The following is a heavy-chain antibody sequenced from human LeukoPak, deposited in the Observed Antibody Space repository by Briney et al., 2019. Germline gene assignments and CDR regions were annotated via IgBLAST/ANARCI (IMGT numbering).Heavy chain of an antibody. D-gene: IGHD3-16*02. Sequence: GGSLRLSCAASGFTFSNFGMYRVRQAPGKGLEWVAFIRYDGSNKDYADSVKGRFTISRDNSKKTLYLQMNSLTTEDTAVYCCARDGERGELSLYMDYWGQGTLVTVSS. CDR2: IRYDGSNK. CDR3: ARDGERGELSLYMDY. J-gene: IGHJ4*02. CDR1: GFTFSNFG. V-gene: IGHV3-30*02.